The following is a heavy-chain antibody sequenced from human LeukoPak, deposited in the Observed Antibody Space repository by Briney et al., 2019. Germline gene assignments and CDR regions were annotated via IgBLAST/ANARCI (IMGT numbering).Heavy chain of an antibody. CDR3: AKGGKWDVTPFDY. V-gene: IGHV3-23*01. CDR1: GFTFTSYS. Sequence: GGSLRLSCAASGFTFTSYSMNWVRQAPGKGLEWVSTISGGGGSTYYADSVKGRFTISRDNTKNTLYLQVNSLRAEDTAVYYCAKGGKWDVTPFDYWGQGTLVTVSS. J-gene: IGHJ4*02. D-gene: IGHD1-26*01. CDR2: ISGGGGST.